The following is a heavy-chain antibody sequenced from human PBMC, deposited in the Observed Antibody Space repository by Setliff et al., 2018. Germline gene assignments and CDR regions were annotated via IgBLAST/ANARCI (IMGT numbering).Heavy chain of an antibody. CDR3: ARRRAAGTRWFDP. J-gene: IGHJ5*02. D-gene: IGHD6-13*01. CDR2: INHSGST. CDR1: GGSFSGYY. V-gene: IGHV4-34*01. Sequence: SETLSLTCAVYGGSFSGYYWSWIRQPPGKGLEWIGEINHSGSTNYNPSLKSRVTISVDTSKNQSSLKLSSVTAADTAVYYCARRRAAGTRWFDPWGQGTLVTSPQ.